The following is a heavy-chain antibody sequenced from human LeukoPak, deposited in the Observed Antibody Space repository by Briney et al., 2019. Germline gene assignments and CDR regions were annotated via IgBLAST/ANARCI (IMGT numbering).Heavy chain of an antibody. D-gene: IGHD3-3*01. CDR3: ASRNVLKRITIFGVVFSGWFDP. CDR2: INHSGST. J-gene: IGHJ5*02. V-gene: IGHV4-34*01. CDR1: GGSFSGYY. Sequence: SETLSLTCAVYGGSFSGYYWSWIRQPPGKGLEWIGEINHSGSTNYNPSLKSRVTISVDTSKNQFSLKLSSVTAANTAVYYCASRNVLKRITIFGVVFSGWFDPWGQGTLVTVSS.